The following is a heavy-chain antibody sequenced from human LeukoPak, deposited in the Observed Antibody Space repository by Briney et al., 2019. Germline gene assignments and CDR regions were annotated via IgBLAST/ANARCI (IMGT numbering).Heavy chain of an antibody. V-gene: IGHV5-10-1*01. CDR2: IDPSDSYT. CDR3: ARLGLSATGLSWFDP. J-gene: IGHJ5*02. D-gene: IGHD1-1*01. CDR1: GYSFTSYW. Sequence: GESLKISCKGSGYSFTSYWISWVRQMPGKGLEWMGRIDPSDSYTNYSPSFQGLVTISADKSISTAYLQWSSLKASDTAMYYCARLGLSATGLSWFDPWGQGTLVTVSS.